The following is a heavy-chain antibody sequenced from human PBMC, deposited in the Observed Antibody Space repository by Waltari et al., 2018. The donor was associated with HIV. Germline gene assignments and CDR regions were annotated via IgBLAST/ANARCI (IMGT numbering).Heavy chain of an antibody. D-gene: IGHD2-15*01. CDR1: GSTFRRYG. J-gene: IGHJ6*02. V-gene: IGHV3-33*01. Sequence: QVQLVESGGGVVQPGRSLRLSCAASGSTFRRYGMHWVRQAPGKGLEWVAVIWYDGTNKYYADSVKGRFTISRDNSKNTLYLQMNSLRAEDTAVYYCARDRSEGGGYYYYGLDVWGQGTTVTVSS. CDR3: ARDRSEGGGYYYYGLDV. CDR2: IWYDGTNK.